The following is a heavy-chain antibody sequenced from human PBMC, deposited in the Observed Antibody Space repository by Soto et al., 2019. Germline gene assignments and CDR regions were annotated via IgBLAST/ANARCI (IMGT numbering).Heavy chain of an antibody. V-gene: IGHV1-24*01. CDR3: ATVSYGSGSYYMDV. J-gene: IGHJ6*03. CDR1: GYTLTELS. D-gene: IGHD3-10*01. CDR2: FDPEDGET. Sequence: ASVKVSCKVSGYTLTELSMHWVRQAPGKGLEWMGGFDPEDGETIYAQKFQGRVTMTEDTSTDTAYMELSSLRSEDTAVYYCATVSYGSGSYYMDVWGKGTTVTVSS.